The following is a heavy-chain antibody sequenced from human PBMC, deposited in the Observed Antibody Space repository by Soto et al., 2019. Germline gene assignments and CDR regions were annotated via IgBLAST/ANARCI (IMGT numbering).Heavy chain of an antibody. Sequence: QLVESGGGLVQPGGSLRLSCAASGFTFSNYWMTWVRQAPGKGLEWVANIKRDGSGGSSLDSVRGRFTVSRDNARNSLYLQMNHLRAEDTALYYCARDVSPGSSGWYFDAFDSWGQGTMVTVSS. CDR2: IKRDGSGG. V-gene: IGHV3-7*01. J-gene: IGHJ3*02. D-gene: IGHD6-13*01. CDR3: ARDVSPGSSGWYFDAFDS. CDR1: GFTFSNYW.